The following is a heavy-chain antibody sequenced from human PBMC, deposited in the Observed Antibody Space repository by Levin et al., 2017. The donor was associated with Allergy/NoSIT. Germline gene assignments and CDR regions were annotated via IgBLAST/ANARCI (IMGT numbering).Heavy chain of an antibody. CDR2: IKKDGSEE. V-gene: IGHV3-7*01. D-gene: IGHD3-10*01. Sequence: PGGSLRLSCAASGLTFSRFWMYWVRQAPGKGLEWVANIKKDGSEEYYVDSVRGRFIISRDNARNSLYLHMNSLRAEDTAMYFCVSTYGSGSYSNWYFDLWGRGALVTVSS. CDR3: VSTYGSGSYSNWYFDL. CDR1: GLTFSRFW. J-gene: IGHJ2*01.